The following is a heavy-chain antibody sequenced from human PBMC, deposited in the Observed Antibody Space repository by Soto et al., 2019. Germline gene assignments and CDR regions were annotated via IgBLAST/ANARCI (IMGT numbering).Heavy chain of an antibody. CDR3: ARVVVVPAAGIDY. V-gene: IGHV3-21*01. D-gene: IGHD2-2*01. CDR1: GFTFSSYS. CDR2: ISSSSSYI. J-gene: IGHJ4*02. Sequence: EVQLVESGGGLVKPGGSLRLSCAASGFTFSSYSMNWVRQAPGKGLEWVSSISSSSSYIYYADSVKGRFTTSRDNAKNSLYLQMNSLRAEGTAVYYCARVVVVPAAGIDYWGQGTLVTVSS.